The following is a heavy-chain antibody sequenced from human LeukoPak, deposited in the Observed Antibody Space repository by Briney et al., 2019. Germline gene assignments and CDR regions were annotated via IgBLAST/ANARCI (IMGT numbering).Heavy chain of an antibody. CDR1: GFTFSDYG. CDR3: ARYDSSRFYQYYFDY. CDR2: IFYSGFT. V-gene: IGHV4-59*01. Sequence: PGGSLRLSCAASGFTFSDYGMSWVRQPPGKGLEWIGNIFYSGFTNYNPSLKSRVTMSVDTSKNQFSLKLSSVTPADTAVYYCARYDSSRFYQYYFDYWGQGTLVTVSS. D-gene: IGHD3-22*01. J-gene: IGHJ4*02.